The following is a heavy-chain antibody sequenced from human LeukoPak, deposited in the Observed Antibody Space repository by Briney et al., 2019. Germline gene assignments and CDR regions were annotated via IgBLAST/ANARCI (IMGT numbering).Heavy chain of an antibody. CDR3: AKEGISGSYYYYYYMDV. CDR1: GFTFSSYG. V-gene: IGHV3-30*18. CDR2: ISYDGSNK. D-gene: IGHD1-26*01. J-gene: IGHJ6*03. Sequence: GGSLRLSCAASGFTFSSYGMHRVRQAPGKGLEWVAVISYDGSNKYYADSVKGRSTISRDNSKNTLYLQMNSLRAEDTAVYYCAKEGISGSYYYYYYMDVWGKGTTVTVSS.